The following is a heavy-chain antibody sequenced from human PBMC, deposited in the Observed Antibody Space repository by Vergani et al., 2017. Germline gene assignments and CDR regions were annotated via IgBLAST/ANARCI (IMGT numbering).Heavy chain of an antibody. Sequence: EVQLLESGGDLVQPGGSLRLSCAASGFTFNHYAMNWVRQAPGKGLEWVSGISGSGGSTYYAGSVKGRYTISRDSSKNTLYLQMNSLSAGDTAVYYCAKATPRNSGYDYLYNNHAMDVCGEGATVTVAS. CDR3: AKATPRNSGYDYLYNNHAMDV. J-gene: IGHJ6*01. CDR2: ISGSGGST. V-gene: IGHV3-23*01. CDR1: GFTFNHYA. D-gene: IGHD5-12*01.